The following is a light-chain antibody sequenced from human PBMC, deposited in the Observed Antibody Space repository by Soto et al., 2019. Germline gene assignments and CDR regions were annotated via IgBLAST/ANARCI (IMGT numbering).Light chain of an antibody. Sequence: QSVLTQPPSASGTPGQRVTISCSGSSSSIGSNYVYWYQQFPGTAPKLLIYRNNQRPSGVPDRFSGSKSGTSASLAISGLRSEDEADYYCAAWDDSLRGWVFGGGTKVTVL. CDR3: AAWDDSLRGWV. J-gene: IGLJ3*02. V-gene: IGLV1-47*01. CDR2: RNN. CDR1: SSSIGSNY.